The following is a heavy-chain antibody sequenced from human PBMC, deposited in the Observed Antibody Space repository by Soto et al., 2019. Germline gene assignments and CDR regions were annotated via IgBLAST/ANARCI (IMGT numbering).Heavy chain of an antibody. D-gene: IGHD3-3*01. J-gene: IGHJ4*02. CDR3: AKKVTIYAVDPADY. V-gene: IGHV3-23*01. CDR1: GFTFSDFG. CDR2: ISASGDAT. Sequence: EGSLRLSCAASGFTFSDFGMSWVRQAPGKGLEWVSVISASGDATYYAASVKGRFTLSRDNSKNTLYLQMNSLTVADTAVYYCAKKVTIYAVDPADYWGQGTQVTVS.